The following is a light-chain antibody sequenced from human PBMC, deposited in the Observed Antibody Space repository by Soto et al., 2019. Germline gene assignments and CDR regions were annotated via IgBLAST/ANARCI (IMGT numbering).Light chain of an antibody. CDR3: MQSLQTPRT. CDR2: LGS. J-gene: IGKJ1*01. Sequence: DIVMTQSPLSLPVTPGEPASISCRSSQSLLHSNGYNYLDWYLQKPGQSPQLLIYLGSNRAPGVPDRFSGSGSGTDFTLKISRVEAEDVGVYYSMQSLQTPRTFGQGTKVEIK. CDR1: QSLLHSNGYNY. V-gene: IGKV2-28*01.